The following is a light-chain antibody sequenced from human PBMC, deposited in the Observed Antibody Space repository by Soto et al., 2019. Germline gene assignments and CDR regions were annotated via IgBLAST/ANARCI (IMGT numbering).Light chain of an antibody. Sequence: EIVMTQSPATLSVSPGERATLSCRAGQSVRNNLAWYQLKPGQAPGLLIYGASTRATGIPARFSGSGSETEFILTISSLQSEDFAVYYCQHYNNWPYTFGRGTKLEIK. CDR2: GAS. V-gene: IGKV3-15*01. CDR3: QHYNNWPYT. J-gene: IGKJ2*01. CDR1: QSVRNN.